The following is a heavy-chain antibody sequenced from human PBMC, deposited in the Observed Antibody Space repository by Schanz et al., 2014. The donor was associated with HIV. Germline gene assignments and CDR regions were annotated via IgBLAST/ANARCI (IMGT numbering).Heavy chain of an antibody. J-gene: IGHJ6*02. V-gene: IGHV3-21*02. Sequence: EVQLVESGGGLVKPGGSLRISCAASGFTFSSYRMNWVRDAPGKGLEWVSSISASGTYNFYGDSVKGRFSISRDKSKNTLYLQMNRLRAEDTAVYYCAKDRRGGYQFLYGLDVWGQGTTVTVSS. CDR3: AKDRRGGYQFLYGLDV. D-gene: IGHD2-2*01. CDR2: ISASGTYN. CDR1: GFTFSSYR.